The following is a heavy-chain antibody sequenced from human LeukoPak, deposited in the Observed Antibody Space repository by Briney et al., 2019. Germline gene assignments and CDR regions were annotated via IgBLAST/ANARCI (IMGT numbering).Heavy chain of an antibody. D-gene: IGHD3-22*01. J-gene: IGHJ3*02. Sequence: SETLSLTCAVSGGSLSSGGYSWSWIRQPPGKGLEWIGYIYHSGSTYYNPSLKSRVTISVDRSKNQFSLKLSSVTAADTAVYYCARRGDYYDSSGYQGAFDIWGQGTMVTVSS. CDR3: ARRGDYYDSSGYQGAFDI. CDR2: IYHSGST. V-gene: IGHV4-30-2*01. CDR1: GGSLSSGGYS.